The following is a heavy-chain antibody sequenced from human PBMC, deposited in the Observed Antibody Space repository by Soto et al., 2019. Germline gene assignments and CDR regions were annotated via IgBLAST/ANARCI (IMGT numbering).Heavy chain of an antibody. Sequence: QVQLVESGGGVVQPGRSLRLSCAASGFTFSSYGMHWVRQAPGKGLEWVAVIWYDGSNKYYADSVKGRFTISRDNSKNTLYLQMNSLRAEDTAVYYCARVGPNLWFGIDDWGQGTLVTVSS. CDR1: GFTFSSYG. V-gene: IGHV3-33*01. CDR3: ARVGPNLWFGIDD. D-gene: IGHD3-10*01. J-gene: IGHJ4*02. CDR2: IWYDGSNK.